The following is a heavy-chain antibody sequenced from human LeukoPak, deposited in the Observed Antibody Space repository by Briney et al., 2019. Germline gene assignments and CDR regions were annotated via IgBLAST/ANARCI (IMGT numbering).Heavy chain of an antibody. CDR1: GGSISSYY. D-gene: IGHD3-9*01. CDR3: AREIVYYDILTGYRSPQFL. CDR2: IYYSGST. V-gene: IGHV4-59*12. J-gene: IGHJ4*02. Sequence: SETLSLTCTVSGGSISSYYWSWIRQPPGKGLEWIGYIYYSGSTNYNPSLKSRVTISVDTSKNQFSLKLSSVTAADTAVYYCAREIVYYDILTGYRSPQFLWGQGTLVTVSS.